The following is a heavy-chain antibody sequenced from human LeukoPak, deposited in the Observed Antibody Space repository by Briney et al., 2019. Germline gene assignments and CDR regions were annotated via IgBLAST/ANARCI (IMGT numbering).Heavy chain of an antibody. CDR1: GYTLTEIS. CDR2: FDPENGET. V-gene: IGHV1-24*01. Sequence: ASVKVSFKVSGYTLTEISMYWVRQAPGKGLEWMGRFDPENGETLYAQKFQGRVTVTEDTSTDTAYMELSSLRSEDTAVYFCARGPIGAPDYYFDCWGQGTLVTVSS. J-gene: IGHJ4*02. CDR3: ARGPIGAPDYYFDC. D-gene: IGHD3-10*01.